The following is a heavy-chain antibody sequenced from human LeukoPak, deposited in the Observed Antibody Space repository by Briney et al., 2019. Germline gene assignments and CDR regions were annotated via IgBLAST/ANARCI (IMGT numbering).Heavy chain of an antibody. V-gene: IGHV3-33*05. CDR3: AKMGSGGSFFRTYGMEV. CDR2: ISYDGGNT. J-gene: IGHJ6*02. Sequence: GRSLRLSCAASGFTFSSHAIRWVRQAPGKGLDWVAAISYDGGNTFYADSVKGRFTISRDNSKNTLYLQMNSLRPEDTAVYYCAKMGSGGSFFRTYGMEVWGQGTMVTVSS. D-gene: IGHD3-10*01. CDR1: GFTFSSHA.